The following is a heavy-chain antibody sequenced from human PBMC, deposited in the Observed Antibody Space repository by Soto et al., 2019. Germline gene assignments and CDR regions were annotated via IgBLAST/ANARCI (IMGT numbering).Heavy chain of an antibody. CDR3: AREREDSITGTPYYYYGMDV. J-gene: IGHJ6*02. V-gene: IGHV1-69*13. Sequence: SVKVSRKASGGTFSSYAISWVRQAPGQGLEWMGGIIPIFGTANYAQKFQGRVTITADESTSTAYMELSSLRSEDTAVYYCAREREDSITGTPYYYYGMDVWGQGTTVTVSS. CDR2: IIPIFGTA. CDR1: GGTFSSYA. D-gene: IGHD1-7*01.